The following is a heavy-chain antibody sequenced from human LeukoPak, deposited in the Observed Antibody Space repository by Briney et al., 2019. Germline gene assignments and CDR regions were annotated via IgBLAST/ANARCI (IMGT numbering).Heavy chain of an antibody. CDR3: ARRGIAAAGTGGFDY. V-gene: IGHV4-34*01. CDR1: GGSFSGYY. Sequence: PSETLSLTCAVYGGSFSGYYWSWIRQPPGKGLEWIGEINHSGGTNYNPSLKSRVTISVDTSKNQFSLKLSSVTAADTAVYYCARRGIAAAGTGGFDYWGQGTLVTVSS. CDR2: INHSGGT. J-gene: IGHJ4*02. D-gene: IGHD6-13*01.